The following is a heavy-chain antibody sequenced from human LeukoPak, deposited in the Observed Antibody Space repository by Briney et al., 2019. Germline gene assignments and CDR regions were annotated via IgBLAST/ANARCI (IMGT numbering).Heavy chain of an antibody. CDR3: VNQISGWVY. CDR2: SSANGGST. J-gene: IGHJ4*02. V-gene: IGHV3-64D*06. CDR1: GFTFSTRP. D-gene: IGHD6-19*01. Sequence: GGSLRLSCSASGFTFSTRPMHWVRQAPGEGLEYVSGSSANGGSTYYADSVKGRFIISRDNSKNTVYLQVSSLRPEDTAMYYCVNQISGWVYWGQGTLVTVSS.